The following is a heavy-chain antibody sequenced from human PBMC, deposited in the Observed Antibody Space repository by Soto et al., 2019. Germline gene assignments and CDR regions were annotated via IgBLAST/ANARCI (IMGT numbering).Heavy chain of an antibody. J-gene: IGHJ4*02. V-gene: IGHV1-69*12. Sequence: QVQLVQSGAEVKKPGSSVKVSCKASGGTFSSYAISWVRQAPGQGLEWMGGIIPIFGTANYAQKFQGRVTITADESTSTAYMELSSLRSEDTAVYYCATTGVSSGYYYFDYWGQGTLVTVSS. CDR3: ATTGVSSGYYYFDY. D-gene: IGHD3-22*01. CDR1: GGTFSSYA. CDR2: IIPIFGTA.